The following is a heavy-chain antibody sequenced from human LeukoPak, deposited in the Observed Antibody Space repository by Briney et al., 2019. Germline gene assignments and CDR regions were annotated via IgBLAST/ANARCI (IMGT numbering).Heavy chain of an antibody. CDR3: ARGLNNRKSGRRFDVFEI. CDR2: IYYSGST. V-gene: IGHV4-39*07. CDR1: GGSISSSSYY. Sequence: KASETLSLTCTVSGGSISSSSYYWGWIRQPPGKGLEWIGSIYYSGSTNYNPSLKSRVTISADTSKNQFSLRLTSVTAADTAVYYCARGLNNRKSGRRFDVFEIWGQGTMVTVSS. J-gene: IGHJ3*02. D-gene: IGHD1-14*01.